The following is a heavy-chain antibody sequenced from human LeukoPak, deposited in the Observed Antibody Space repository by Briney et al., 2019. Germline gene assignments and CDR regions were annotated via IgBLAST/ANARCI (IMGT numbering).Heavy chain of an antibody. Sequence: GGTLRLSCAASGFTFSSYAMSWVRQAPGKGLEWVSYISSSGSTIYYADSVKGRFTISRDNAKNSLYLQMNSLRAEDTAVYYCAELGITMIGGVWGKGTTVTISS. V-gene: IGHV3-48*03. CDR3: AELGITMIGGV. D-gene: IGHD3-10*02. CDR1: GFTFSSYA. J-gene: IGHJ6*04. CDR2: ISSSGSTI.